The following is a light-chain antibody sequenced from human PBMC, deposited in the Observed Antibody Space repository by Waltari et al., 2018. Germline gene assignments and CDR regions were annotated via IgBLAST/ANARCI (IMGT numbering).Light chain of an antibody. CDR3: QQYYSTPWT. CDR2: WAS. CDR1: QTVLYSSNNKNY. Sequence: DIVMTQSPDSLAVSLGERATFNCKSSQTVLYSSNNKNYLSWYQQKPGQPPKLRIYWASTRQSGVPDRFSCSGSGTDFTLTISSLQTEDVAVYYCQQYYSTPWTFGQGTKVEIK. V-gene: IGKV4-1*01. J-gene: IGKJ1*01.